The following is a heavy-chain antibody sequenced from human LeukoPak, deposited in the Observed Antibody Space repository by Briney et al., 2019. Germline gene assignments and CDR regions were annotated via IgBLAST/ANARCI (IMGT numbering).Heavy chain of an antibody. CDR1: GFTFGTSA. CDR2: IDYDSSHI. CDR3: ARDPLRYLRVGHYDY. Sequence: PGGSLRLSCAVSGFTFGTSAMNWVRQVPGKGLERVSSIDYDSSHIYYAASVRGRFTISRDNARNSVYLQMNSLRVEDTAVYYCARDPLRYLRVGHYDYWGQGTLVAVSS. V-gene: IGHV3-21*01. D-gene: IGHD3-9*01. J-gene: IGHJ4*02.